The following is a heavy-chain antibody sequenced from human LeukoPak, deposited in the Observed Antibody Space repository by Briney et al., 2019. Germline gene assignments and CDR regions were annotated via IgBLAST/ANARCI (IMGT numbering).Heavy chain of an antibody. CDR2: ISSSGSTI. J-gene: IGHJ4*02. CDR3: ARGRGYSYDTDY. Sequence: GGSLRLSCAVSGFTFSSYSMKWVRQAPGKGLEWVSYISSSGSTIYYAESVKGRFTISRDNAKNSLYLQVNSLRAEDTAVYYCARGRGYSYDTDYWGQGTLVTVSS. CDR1: GFTFSSYS. V-gene: IGHV3-48*01. D-gene: IGHD5-18*01.